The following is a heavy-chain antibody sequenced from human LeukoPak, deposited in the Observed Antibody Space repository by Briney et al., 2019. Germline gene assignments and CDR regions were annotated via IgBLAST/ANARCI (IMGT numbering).Heavy chain of an antibody. V-gene: IGHV3-21*01. CDR3: AREPRGAYTYYFDY. Sequence: PGRPLRLSCAASGITFSSYAISWVRQAPGKGLEWVSGISSSSSYIYYADSVKGRFTISRDNAKNSLYLQMNSLRAEDTAVYYCAREPRGAYTYYFDYWGQGTLVTVSS. CDR1: GITFSSYA. J-gene: IGHJ4*02. D-gene: IGHD1-26*01. CDR2: ISSSSSYI.